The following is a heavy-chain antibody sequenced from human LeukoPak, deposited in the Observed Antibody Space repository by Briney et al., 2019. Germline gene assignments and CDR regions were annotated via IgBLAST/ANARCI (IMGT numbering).Heavy chain of an antibody. D-gene: IGHD3-10*01. J-gene: IGHJ4*02. CDR1: GFTFTNAW. CDR2: IKSKTDGETT. CDR3: TTDLGTYYHGSQRLIPIDY. V-gene: IGHV3-15*01. Sequence: GGSLRLSCVDSGFTFTNAWMSWVRQAPGKGLEWIGRIKSKTDGETTNYAEPVRGRFTISRDDSKSAVYLQVNSLKIEDTAVYYCTTDLGTYYHGSQRLIPIDYWGQGTLVTVSS.